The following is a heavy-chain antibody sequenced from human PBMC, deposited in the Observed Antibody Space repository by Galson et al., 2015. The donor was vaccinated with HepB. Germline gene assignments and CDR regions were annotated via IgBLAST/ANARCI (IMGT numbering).Heavy chain of an antibody. CDR1: GYTFTGYY. V-gene: IGHV1-2*02. Sequence: SVKVSCKASGYTFTGYYMHWVRQAPGQGLEWMGWINPNSGGTNYAQKFQGRVTMTRDTSISTAYMELSRLRSDDTAVYYCARVGYCSSTSCGGADYWGQGTLVTVSS. J-gene: IGHJ4*02. CDR3: ARVGYCSSTSCGGADY. CDR2: INPNSGGT. D-gene: IGHD2-2*01.